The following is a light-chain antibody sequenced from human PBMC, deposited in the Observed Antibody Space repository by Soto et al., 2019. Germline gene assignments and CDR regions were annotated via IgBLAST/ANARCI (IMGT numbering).Light chain of an antibody. CDR2: DVS. CDR1: SSDVGGYNY. Sequence: QSALTQPASVSGSHGQSITISCTGTSSDVGGYNYVSWYQQHPGKAPKLMIYDVSNRPSGVSNRFSGSESGNTASLTISGLQAEDEDYYYCSSYTSSSTYVFGTGTKLTVL. J-gene: IGLJ1*01. V-gene: IGLV2-14*01. CDR3: SSYTSSSTYV.